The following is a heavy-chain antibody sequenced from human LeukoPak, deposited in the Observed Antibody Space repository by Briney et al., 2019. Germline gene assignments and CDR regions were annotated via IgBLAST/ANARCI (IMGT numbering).Heavy chain of an antibody. CDR3: AKQATVLRYFDWLVDY. CDR1: GFTFRSYS. CDR2: ISSTSSTI. V-gene: IGHV3-48*01. J-gene: IGHJ4*02. D-gene: IGHD3-9*01. Sequence: GGSLRLSCAASGFTFRSYSMNWVRQAPGKGLEWVSYISSTSSTIYYADSVKGRFTVSRDNAKNSLFLQMNSLRAEDTAVYYCAKQATVLRYFDWLVDYWGQGTLVTVSS.